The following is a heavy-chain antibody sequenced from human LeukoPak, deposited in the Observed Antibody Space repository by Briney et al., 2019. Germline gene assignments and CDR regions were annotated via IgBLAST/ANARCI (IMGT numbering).Heavy chain of an antibody. CDR3: ARDSTGTVFDL. CDR1: GFTFISYW. D-gene: IGHD1-1*01. V-gene: IGHV3-7*04. J-gene: IGHJ4*02. CDR2: ISQDGTES. Sequence: GGSLRLSCVACGFTFISYWMTWVRQAPGKGLEWVAQISQDGTESYSVDSVRGRFTISRDNAKNSVDLQMNSLRPEDTAVYYCARDSTGTVFDLWGQGTLVTVSS.